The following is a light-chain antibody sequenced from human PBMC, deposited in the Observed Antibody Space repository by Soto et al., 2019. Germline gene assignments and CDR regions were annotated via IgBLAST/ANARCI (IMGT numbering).Light chain of an antibody. J-gene: IGKJ4*01. Sequence: DIQMTQSPSSLSASVGDRVTITCRASQSITNYLNWYQQKPGKAPKLLIYAASILQSGVPSGFSGSGSGTDFTLTIRSLQPEDFATYFCQQSYSTPLTFGGGTKVEIK. V-gene: IGKV1-39*01. CDR1: QSITNY. CDR2: AAS. CDR3: QQSYSTPLT.